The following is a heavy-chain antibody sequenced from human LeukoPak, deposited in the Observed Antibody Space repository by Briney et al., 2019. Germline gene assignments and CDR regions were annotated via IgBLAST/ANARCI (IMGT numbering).Heavy chain of an antibody. Sequence: GGSLRLSCAASGFTFSSYAMSWVRQAPGKGLEWVSAISGSGGSTYYADSVKGRFTISRDNSKNTLYLQMNSLRAEDTAVYYCAKGNDYGDSRRGYYYGMDVWGQGTTVTVSS. D-gene: IGHD4-17*01. J-gene: IGHJ6*02. CDR1: GFTFSSYA. CDR2: ISGSGGST. V-gene: IGHV3-23*01. CDR3: AKGNDYGDSRRGYYYGMDV.